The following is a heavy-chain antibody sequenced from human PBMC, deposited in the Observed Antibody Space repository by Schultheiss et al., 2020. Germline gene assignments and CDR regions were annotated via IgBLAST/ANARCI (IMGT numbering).Heavy chain of an antibody. CDR1: GGSISGYY. J-gene: IGHJ4*02. CDR2: INHSGST. D-gene: IGHD3-22*01. Sequence: SETLSLTCSVSGGSISGYYWSWIRQPPGKGLEWIGEINHSGSTNYNPSLKSRVTISVDTSKNQFSLKLSSVTAADTAVYYCARQRITMIVVVTIGRDFDYWGQGTLVTVSS. V-gene: IGHV4-34*01. CDR3: ARQRITMIVVVTIGRDFDY.